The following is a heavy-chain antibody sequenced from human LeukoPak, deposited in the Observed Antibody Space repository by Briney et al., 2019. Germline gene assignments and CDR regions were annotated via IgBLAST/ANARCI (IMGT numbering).Heavy chain of an antibody. D-gene: IGHD3-9*01. CDR2: TYYRSKWYN. CDR3: ARDVGTTGWHTFDY. V-gene: IGHV6-1*01. CDR1: GDSVSSNNGA. J-gene: IGHJ4*02. Sequence: SQTLSLTCAISGDSVSSNNGAWNWIRQSPSRGLEWLGRTYYRSKWYNDYAESLISRITISPVTSKDQFSLQLYSVTPEDTAVYYCARDVGTTGWHTFDYWGQGTLVTVSS.